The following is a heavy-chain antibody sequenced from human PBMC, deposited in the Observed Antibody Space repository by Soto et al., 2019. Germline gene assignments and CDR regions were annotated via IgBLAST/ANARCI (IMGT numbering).Heavy chain of an antibody. D-gene: IGHD4-17*01. CDR3: ARHDYGGSLYFDS. CDR2: VFHSGST. V-gene: IGHV4-39*01. J-gene: IGHJ4*02. Sequence: PSETLSLTCTVSGGSISSSNYYWAWIRQPPGKGLEWIGSVFHSGSTHYKPSLKSRVTISVDTSKNQFSLKLSSVTAADTAVYYCARHDYGGSLYFDSWGQGTLVTVSS. CDR1: GGSISSSNYY.